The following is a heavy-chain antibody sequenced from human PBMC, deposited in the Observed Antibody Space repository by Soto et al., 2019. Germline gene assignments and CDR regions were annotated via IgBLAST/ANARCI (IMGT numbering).Heavy chain of an antibody. CDR2: INPNSGGT. V-gene: IGHV1-2*04. CDR3: ARDSSGYNVFWSGLSSGMDV. D-gene: IGHD3-3*01. CDR1: GYTFTGYY. Sequence: ASVKVSCKASGYTFTGYYMHWVRQAPGQGLEWMGWINPNSGGTNYAQKFQGWVTMTRDTSISTAYMELSRLRSDDTAVYYCARDSSGYNVFWSGLSSGMDVGGKGTTVTASS. J-gene: IGHJ6*04.